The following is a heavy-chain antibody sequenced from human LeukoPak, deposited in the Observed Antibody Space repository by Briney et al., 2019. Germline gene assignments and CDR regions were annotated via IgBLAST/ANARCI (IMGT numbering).Heavy chain of an antibody. CDR2: ISYDGSNK. CDR3: AREWSGYYYYIDY. Sequence: DPGRSLRLSCAASGFTFSSYAMHWVRQAPGKGLEWVAVISYDGSNKYYADSVKGRFTISRDNSKNTLYLQMNSLRAEDTAVYYCAREWSGYYYYIDYWGQGTLVTVSS. J-gene: IGHJ4*02. V-gene: IGHV3-30-3*01. CDR1: GFTFSSYA. D-gene: IGHD3-22*01.